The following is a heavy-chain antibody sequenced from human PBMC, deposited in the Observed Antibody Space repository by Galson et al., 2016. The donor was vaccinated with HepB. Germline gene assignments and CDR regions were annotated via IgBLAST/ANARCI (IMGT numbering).Heavy chain of an antibody. J-gene: IGHJ4*02. D-gene: IGHD6-19*01. CDR2: ISSYGSTI. CDR1: GFTFTTYE. V-gene: IGHV3-48*03. Sequence: SLRLSCAASGFTFTTYEMTWVRQAPGKGLEWNSYISSYGSTIYYADSVKGRFTISRDNAENSLYLQMNSLRAEDTAVYYCARVRWLEPLDYWGQGTLVTVSS. CDR3: ARVRWLEPLDY.